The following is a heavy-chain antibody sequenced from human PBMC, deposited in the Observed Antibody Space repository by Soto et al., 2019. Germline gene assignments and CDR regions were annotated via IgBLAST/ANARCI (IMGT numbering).Heavy chain of an antibody. Sequence: QLQLVQSGGEVRKPGASVTVSCKASGYSFTDDGISWVRQAPGQGLEWMGWVSTIHGDTNSAQKFRDRLTLTTDASTTTAFLALRGPTSADTAVYSCATYRPGTRGGMDVWGQGTTVYVSS. CDR2: VSTIHGDT. D-gene: IGHD2-21*01. V-gene: IGHV1-18*01. J-gene: IGHJ6*02. CDR3: ATYRPGTRGGMDV. CDR1: GYSFTDDG.